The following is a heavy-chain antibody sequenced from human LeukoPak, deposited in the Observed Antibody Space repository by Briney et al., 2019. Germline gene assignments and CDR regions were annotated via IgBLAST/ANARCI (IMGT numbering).Heavy chain of an antibody. CDR2: ISAYNGNT. V-gene: IGHV1-18*04. Sequence: ASVKVSCKASGYTFTGYYMHWVRQAPGQGLEWMGWISAYNGNTNYAQKLQGRVTMTTDTSTSTAYMELRSLRSDGTAVYYCARDLTTIFGVVIVSDNWFDPWGQGTLVTVSS. CDR1: GYTFTGYY. J-gene: IGHJ5*02. D-gene: IGHD3-3*01. CDR3: ARDLTTIFGVVIVSDNWFDP.